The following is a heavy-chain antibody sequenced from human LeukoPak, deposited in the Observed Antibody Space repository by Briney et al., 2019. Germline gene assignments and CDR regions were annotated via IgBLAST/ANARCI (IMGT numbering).Heavy chain of an antibody. J-gene: IGHJ4*02. V-gene: IGHV3-48*01. D-gene: IGHD1-26*01. Sequence: GGSLRLSCAVSGFIFSNYNMNWVRQAPGKGLEWVSYISSTSSTMYYGDSVKGRFTISRDNAKNSLYLQMNSLRAEDTAVYYCARLQGYSGSYYSDYWGQGTLDTVSS. CDR1: GFIFSNYN. CDR2: ISSTSSTM. CDR3: ARLQGYSGSYYSDY.